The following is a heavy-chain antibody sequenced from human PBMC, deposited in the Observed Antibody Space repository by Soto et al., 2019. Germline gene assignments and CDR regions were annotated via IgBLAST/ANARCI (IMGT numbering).Heavy chain of an antibody. J-gene: IGHJ5*02. V-gene: IGHV3-15*01. CDR2: IKSKTDGGTT. Sequence: SLRLSCAASGFTFSNAWMSWVRQAPGKGLEWVGRIKSKTDGGTTDYAAPVKGRFTISRDDSKNTLYLQMNSLKTEDTAVYYCTTGYGSGRHGWFDPWGQGTLVTVSS. D-gene: IGHD3-10*01. CDR3: TTGYGSGRHGWFDP. CDR1: GFTFSNAW.